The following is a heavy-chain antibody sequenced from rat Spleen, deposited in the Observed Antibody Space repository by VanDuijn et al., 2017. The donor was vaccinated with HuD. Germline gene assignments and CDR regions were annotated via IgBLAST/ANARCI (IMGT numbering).Heavy chain of an antibody. D-gene: IGHD3-1*01. CDR2: ISAGGGST. Sequence: EVQLVESGGGLVQPGRSLKLSCAASGFTFSDYYMAWVRQAPTKGLEWVAYISAGGGSTYYRDSVKGRFTISRDNAKSTLYLQMDSLRSEDTATYYCTTTAPSTGGYWGQGVMVTVSS. CDR1: GFTFSDYY. J-gene: IGHJ2*01. CDR3: TTTAPSTGGY. V-gene: IGHV5-27*01.